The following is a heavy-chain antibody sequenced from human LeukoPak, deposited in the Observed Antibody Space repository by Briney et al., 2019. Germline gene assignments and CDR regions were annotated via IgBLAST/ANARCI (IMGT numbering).Heavy chain of an antibody. D-gene: IGHD3-10*01. J-gene: IGHJ4*02. Sequence: GASVTVSCKASGYTFTGYYMHWVRQAPGQGLEWMGWINPNSGGTNYAQKFQGRVIMTRDTSISTAYMELSRLRSDDTAVYYCARYMVRGVPFDYWGQGTLVTVSS. CDR2: INPNSGGT. CDR3: ARYMVRGVPFDY. CDR1: GYTFTGYY. V-gene: IGHV1-2*02.